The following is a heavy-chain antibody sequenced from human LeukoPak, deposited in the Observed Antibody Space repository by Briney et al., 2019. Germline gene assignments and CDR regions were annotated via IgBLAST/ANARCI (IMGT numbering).Heavy chain of an antibody. CDR1: GFTSNKYW. CDR2: ISSSSTYI. Sequence: PGGSLRLSCDASGFTSNKYWMSWVRQAPGKGLEWVSSISSSSTYIYYADSVRGRFTISRDNAKNSLYLQMNSLRAEDTAVYYCARDNSGSRGDYWGQGTLVTVSS. J-gene: IGHJ4*02. D-gene: IGHD1-26*01. CDR3: ARDNSGSRGDY. V-gene: IGHV3-21*01.